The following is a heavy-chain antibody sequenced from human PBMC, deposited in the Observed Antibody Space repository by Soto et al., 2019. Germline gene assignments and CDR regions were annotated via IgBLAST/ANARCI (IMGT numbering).Heavy chain of an antibody. Sequence: SETLSLTCTVSGGSISRGDYYWSWIRQPPGKGLEWIGYIYYSGSTYYNPSLKSRVTISVDTSKNQFSLKLSSVTAADTAVYYCASSYSSSWYYFDYWGQGTLVTVSS. D-gene: IGHD6-13*01. CDR1: GGSISRGDYY. V-gene: IGHV4-30-4*01. J-gene: IGHJ4*02. CDR2: IYYSGST. CDR3: ASSYSSSWYYFDY.